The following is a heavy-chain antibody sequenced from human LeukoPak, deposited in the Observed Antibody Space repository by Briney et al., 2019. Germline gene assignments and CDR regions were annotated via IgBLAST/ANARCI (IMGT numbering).Heavy chain of an antibody. J-gene: IGHJ5*02. CDR2: IYTSGST. CDR3: ARVGAAAFDP. Sequence: SETLSLTCTVSGGSISNGSYYWSWIRQPAGKGLEWIGRIYTSGSTNYNPSLKSRVTISVDTSKNQFSLKLSSVTAADTAVYYCARVGAAAFDPWGQGTLVTVSS. D-gene: IGHD6-13*01. CDR1: GGSISNGSYY. V-gene: IGHV4-61*02.